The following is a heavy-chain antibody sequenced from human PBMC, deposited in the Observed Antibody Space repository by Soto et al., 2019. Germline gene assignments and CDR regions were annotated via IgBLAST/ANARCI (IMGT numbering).Heavy chain of an antibody. D-gene: IGHD3-10*01. Sequence: GGSLRLSCAASGFTFSSYGMHWVRQAPGKGLEWVAVIWYDGSNKYYADSVKGRFTISRDNSKNTLYLQMNSLRAEDTAVYYCARDLRGSGSYYNVIYYHYVIDVCGQGTTVTVS. CDR3: ARDLRGSGSYYNVIYYHYVIDV. V-gene: IGHV3-33*01. J-gene: IGHJ6*02. CDR2: IWYDGSNK. CDR1: GFTFSSYG.